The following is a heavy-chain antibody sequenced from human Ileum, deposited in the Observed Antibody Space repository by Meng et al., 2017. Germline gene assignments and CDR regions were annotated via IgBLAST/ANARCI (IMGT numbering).Heavy chain of an antibody. CDR3: ARREYDSRGYYFDY. V-gene: IGHV4-59*08. D-gene: IGHD3-22*01. CDR1: GGSISSYY. J-gene: IGHJ4*02. Sequence: QVQLQESGPGLVKPSDTLSLTCTVSGGSISSYYWSWIRQPPGKGLEWIGYIYYNGSTNYNPSLKSRLTMSVDTSKNQFSLKLSSVTAADTAVYYCARREYDSRGYYFDYWGQGTLVTVSS. CDR2: IYYNGST.